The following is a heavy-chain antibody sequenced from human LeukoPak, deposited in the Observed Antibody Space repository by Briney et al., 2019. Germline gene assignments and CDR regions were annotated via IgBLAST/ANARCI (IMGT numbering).Heavy chain of an antibody. CDR1: GFTFSSYW. Sequence: GGSLRLSCAASGFTFSSYWMNWVRQAPGKGLVWVSRIASDGSSTTYADSVKGRITISRDNSKNTLYLQMNSLRAEDTAVYYCARERAGFGVVSHSAINYYYGMDVWGQGTTVTVYS. V-gene: IGHV3-74*01. CDR2: IASDGSST. CDR3: ARERAGFGVVSHSAINYYYGMDV. D-gene: IGHD3-3*01. J-gene: IGHJ6*02.